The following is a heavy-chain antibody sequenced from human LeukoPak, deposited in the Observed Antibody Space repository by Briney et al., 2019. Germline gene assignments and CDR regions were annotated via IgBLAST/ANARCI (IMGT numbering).Heavy chain of an antibody. CDR3: ARDKRVTIDY. D-gene: IGHD3-3*01. Sequence: GRSLRLSCAASGFTFSSYGMHWVRQAPGKGLEWVAVIWYDGSNKYYADSVKGRFAISRDNSKNTLYLQMNSLRAEDTAVYYCARDKRVTIDYWGQGTLVTVSS. CDR1: GFTFSSYG. J-gene: IGHJ4*02. CDR2: IWYDGSNK. V-gene: IGHV3-33*01.